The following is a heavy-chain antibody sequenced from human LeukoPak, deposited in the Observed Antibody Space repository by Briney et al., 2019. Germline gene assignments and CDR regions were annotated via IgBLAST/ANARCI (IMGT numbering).Heavy chain of an antibody. Sequence: GGSLRLSCAASGFTLSSYAMSWVRQAPGKGLEWVSAISGSGGSTYYADSVKGRFTISRDNSKNTLYLQMNSLRAEDTAVYYCAKSTTPLIAARPDFWGQGTLVTVSS. CDR3: AKSTTPLIAARPDF. V-gene: IGHV3-23*01. J-gene: IGHJ4*02. CDR1: GFTLSSYA. D-gene: IGHD6-6*01. CDR2: ISGSGGST.